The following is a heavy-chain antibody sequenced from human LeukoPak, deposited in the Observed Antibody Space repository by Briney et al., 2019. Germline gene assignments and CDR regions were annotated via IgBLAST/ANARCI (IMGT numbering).Heavy chain of an antibody. Sequence: GGSLRLSCAASGFTFSGYAMNWVRQAPGKGLEWVSGISGSGGSTYYADSVKGRFTISRDNSKNTLYLQMNSLRVEDTAVHYCAKATSGSSSIDYWGQGTLVTVSS. J-gene: IGHJ4*02. V-gene: IGHV3-23*01. D-gene: IGHD1-26*01. CDR1: GFTFSGYA. CDR3: AKATSGSSSIDY. CDR2: ISGSGGST.